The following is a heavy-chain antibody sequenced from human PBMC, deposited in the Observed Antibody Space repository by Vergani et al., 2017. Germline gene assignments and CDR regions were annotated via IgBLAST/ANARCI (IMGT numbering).Heavy chain of an antibody. CDR3: ARHTTYTDS. D-gene: IGHD1-1*01. CDR1: EYSFGNYW. CDR2: IYPADSGT. J-gene: IGHJ4*02. V-gene: IGHV5-51*01. Sequence: EVELVQSGPEMRKPGESLKISCKGSEYSFGNYWIGWVRQMPGKGLEWMGIIYPADSGTRYSPSFHGQVTISADKSISTAFLQWDSLKASDTALYYCARHTTYTDSGGQGTLVTVSS.